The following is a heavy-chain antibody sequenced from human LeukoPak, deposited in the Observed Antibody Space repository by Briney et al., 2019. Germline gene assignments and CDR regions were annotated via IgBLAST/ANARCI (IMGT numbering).Heavy chain of an antibody. CDR1: GYTLTELS. V-gene: IGHV1-24*01. Sequence: GASVKVSCKVSGYTLTELSMHWVRQAPGKGLEWMGGFDPEDGETIYAQKFQGRVTMTEDTSTDTAYMELSRLRSDDTAVYYCARDLGYHSAFDIWGQGTMVTVSS. CDR2: FDPEDGET. D-gene: IGHD5-12*01. J-gene: IGHJ3*02. CDR3: ARDLGYHSAFDI.